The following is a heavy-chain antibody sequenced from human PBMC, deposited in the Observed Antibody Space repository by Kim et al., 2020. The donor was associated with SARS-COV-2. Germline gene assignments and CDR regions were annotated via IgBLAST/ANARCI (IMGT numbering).Heavy chain of an antibody. CDR1: GGSISSGSYY. V-gene: IGHV4-39*01. Sequence: SETLSLTCTVSGGSISSGSYYWGWIRQPPGKGLEWIGSIHYSGSTYYNPSLKSRVTISVDTSKNQFSLKLSSVTAADTAVYYCARHVRGGIVAMPYYFDYWGQGTLVTVSS. J-gene: IGHJ4*02. D-gene: IGHD5-12*01. CDR2: IHYSGST. CDR3: ARHVRGGIVAMPYYFDY.